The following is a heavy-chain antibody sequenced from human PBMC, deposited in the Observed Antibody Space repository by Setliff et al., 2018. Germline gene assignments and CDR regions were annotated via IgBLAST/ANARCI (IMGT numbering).Heavy chain of an antibody. CDR3: ARGGQFRPYYFDF. Sequence: PSETLSLTCAVSGYSISSGYYWGWIRQPPGKGLEWIGSIYYSGSTDDNPSLKSRVTISVDTSKNQFSLKLNSVIAADTSVYYCARGGQFRPYYFDFWGQGTLVTVSS. CDR2: IYYSGST. V-gene: IGHV4-38-2*01. J-gene: IGHJ4*02. D-gene: IGHD6-25*01. CDR1: GYSISSGYY.